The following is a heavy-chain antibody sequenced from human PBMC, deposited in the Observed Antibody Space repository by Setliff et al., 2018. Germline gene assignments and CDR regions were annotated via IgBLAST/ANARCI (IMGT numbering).Heavy chain of an antibody. CDR3: ARIFLYGTSWYFDN. CDR1: GFTFNNYW. V-gene: IGHV3-7*03. J-gene: IGHJ4*02. D-gene: IGHD3-3*01. Sequence: GGSLRLSCEALGFTFNNYWMSWVRQAPGKGLEWVANIMQDGGAQYYLDSVKGRFTVSRDNSNNTLYLHMSSLRAEDTAVYFCARIFLYGTSWYFDNWGQGTLVTVSS. CDR2: IMQDGGAQ.